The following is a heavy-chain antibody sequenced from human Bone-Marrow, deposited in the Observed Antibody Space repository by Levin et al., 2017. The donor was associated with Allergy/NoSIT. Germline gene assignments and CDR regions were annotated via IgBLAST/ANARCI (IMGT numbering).Heavy chain of an antibody. Sequence: PVASVKVSCKASGYTFTSYYMHWVRQAPGQGLEWMGIINPSGGSTSYAQKFQGRVTMTRDTSTSTVYMELSSLRSEDTAVYYCARDITGTSAYYYYYYMDVWGKGTTVTVSS. CDR3: ARDITGTSAYYYYYYMDV. D-gene: IGHD1-7*01. V-gene: IGHV1-46*01. CDR1: GYTFTSYY. J-gene: IGHJ6*03. CDR2: INPSGGST.